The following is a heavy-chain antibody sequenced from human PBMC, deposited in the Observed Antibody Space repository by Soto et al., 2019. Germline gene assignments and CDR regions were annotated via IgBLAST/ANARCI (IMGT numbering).Heavy chain of an antibody. CDR1: GGSISSSNYY. CDR3: ARRLRRYYHMDV. J-gene: IGHJ6*03. CDR2: IYNSGST. V-gene: IGHV4-39*01. D-gene: IGHD3-16*01. Sequence: QLQLQESGPGLVKPSETLSLTCTVSGGSISSSNYYWGWLRQPPGKGLEWIGSIYNSGSTYYNPSLKSRVTISLDTSKNQLSLKLSSVTAADTAVYYCARRLRRYYHMDVWGKGTTVTVSS.